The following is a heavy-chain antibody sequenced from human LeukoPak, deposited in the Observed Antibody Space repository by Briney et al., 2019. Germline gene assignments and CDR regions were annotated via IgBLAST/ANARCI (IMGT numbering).Heavy chain of an antibody. CDR1: GGSFSGYY. V-gene: IGHV4-34*01. CDR2: INHSGTT. Sequence: PSETLSLTCAVYGGSFSGYYWNWIRQSPGKGLEWIEEINHSGTTSYNPSLKSRVTISVDTSKNQLSLKLSSVTAADTTVYYCARGFGSGWSTLFDYWGQGTLVTVSS. CDR3: ARGFGSGWSTLFDY. D-gene: IGHD6-19*01. J-gene: IGHJ4*02.